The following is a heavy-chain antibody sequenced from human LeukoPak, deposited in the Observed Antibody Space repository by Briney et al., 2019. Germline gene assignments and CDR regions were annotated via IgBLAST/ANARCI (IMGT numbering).Heavy chain of an antibody. Sequence: GASVKVSCKASGYTFTGYYMHWVRQAPGQGLEWMGWINPNSGGTNYAQKFQGRVTMTRDTSISTAYMELSRLRSDDTAVYYCARLGNYYDSSGYYGDYWGQGTLVTVSS. J-gene: IGHJ4*02. CDR2: INPNSGGT. CDR1: GYTFTGYY. V-gene: IGHV1-2*02. D-gene: IGHD3-22*01. CDR3: ARLGNYYDSSGYYGDY.